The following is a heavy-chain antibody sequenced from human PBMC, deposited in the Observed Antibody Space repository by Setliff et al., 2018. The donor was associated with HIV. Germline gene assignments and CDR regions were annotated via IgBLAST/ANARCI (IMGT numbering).Heavy chain of an antibody. CDR3: ARGSHGTSWTDY. CDR2: IYYSGTT. J-gene: IGHJ4*02. D-gene: IGHD6-13*01. V-gene: IGHV4-39*07. CDR1: GGSISSTNYY. Sequence: SETLSLTCTVSGGSISSTNYYWGWIRQTPGKGLEWIGSIYYSGTTYYNPSLKSRVTMSVDTSTSRLSLKVHSVTTADTAMYYCARGSHGTSWTDYWGQGTLVTVSS.